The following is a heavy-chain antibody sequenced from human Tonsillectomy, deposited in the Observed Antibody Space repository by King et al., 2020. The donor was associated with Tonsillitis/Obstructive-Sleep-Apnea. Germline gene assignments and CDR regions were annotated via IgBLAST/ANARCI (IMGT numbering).Heavy chain of an antibody. CDR3: AKAEYYDFWSGYNNWFDP. CDR1: GFTFSSYA. J-gene: IGHJ5*02. CDR2: ISGSGGST. D-gene: IGHD3-3*01. Sequence: VQLVESGGGLVQPGGSLRLSCAASGFTFSSYAMSWVRQAPGKGLEWVSAISGSGGSTYYADSVKGRFTISRDNSKNTRYLQMNSLRAEDTAVYYCAKAEYYDFWSGYNNWFDPWGQGTLVTVSS. V-gene: IGHV3-23*04.